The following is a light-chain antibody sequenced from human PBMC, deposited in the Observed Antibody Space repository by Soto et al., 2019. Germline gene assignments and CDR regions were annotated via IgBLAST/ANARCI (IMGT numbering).Light chain of an antibody. Sequence: EIVSTQSPATLSLSPGERATLSCRASQSISSYLAWYQQKPGQAPRLLIYDASNRATGIPARFSGGGTGTDFTLTISSLEPEDFAVYYCQQRSDWPPTFGGGTKVEIK. J-gene: IGKJ4*01. CDR3: QQRSDWPPT. CDR2: DAS. V-gene: IGKV3-11*01. CDR1: QSISSY.